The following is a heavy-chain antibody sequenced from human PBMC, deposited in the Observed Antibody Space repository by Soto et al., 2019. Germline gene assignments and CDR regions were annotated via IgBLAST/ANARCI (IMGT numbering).Heavy chain of an antibody. V-gene: IGHV1-58*01. J-gene: IGHJ4*02. D-gene: IGHD3-22*01. CDR3: AAESRHYDSSGYSDY. CDR2: IVVGSGNT. Sequence: GASVKVSCKASGFTFTSSAVQWVRQARGQRLEWKGWIVVGSGNTNYAQKFQERVTITRDMSTSTAYMELSSLRSEDTAVYYCAAESRHYDSSGYSDYWGQGTLVTVSS. CDR1: GFTFTSSA.